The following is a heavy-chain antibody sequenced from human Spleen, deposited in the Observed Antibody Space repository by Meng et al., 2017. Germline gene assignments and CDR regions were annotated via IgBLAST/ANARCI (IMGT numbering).Heavy chain of an antibody. CDR2: IPHRGSS. CDR3: LRGSGGSV. Sequence: QLQESGPGLVKPSETLSLTCTVSGGSISGYYWSWIRQPPGKGLEWIGEIPHRGSSAYNPSLKSRVSMSIDKSKNQFSLKLTSVTAADTAVYHCLRGSGGSVWGQGTLVTVSS. J-gene: IGHJ1*01. V-gene: IGHV4-59*12. CDR1: GGSISGYY. D-gene: IGHD3-10*01.